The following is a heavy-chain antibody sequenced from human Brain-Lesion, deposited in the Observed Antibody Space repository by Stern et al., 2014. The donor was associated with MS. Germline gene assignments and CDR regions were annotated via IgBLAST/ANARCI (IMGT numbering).Heavy chain of an antibody. J-gene: IGHJ3*02. CDR3: ATDLQQPLVDTFDI. CDR2: FDPEDGES. D-gene: IGHD6-13*01. Sequence: VQLVQSGAEVKKPGASVKVSCKGSGYTLTELSMHWVRQAPGKGLEWMGGFDPEDGESIYEQKFQGRVPMTEDTSTDTAYMELSSLRSEDTAIYYCATDLQQPLVDTFDIWGQGTMVTVSS. CDR1: GYTLTELS. V-gene: IGHV1-24*01.